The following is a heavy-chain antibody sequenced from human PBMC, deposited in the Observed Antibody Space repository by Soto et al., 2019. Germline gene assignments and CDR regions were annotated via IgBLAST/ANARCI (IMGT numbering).Heavy chain of an antibody. Sequence: ASETLSLTCTVSGGSISSYYWSWIRQPPGKGLEWIGYIYYSGSTNYNPSLKSRVTISVDTSKNQFSLKLSSVTAADTAVYYCAREGRYGSGIGASYYYYYYMDVWGKGTTVTVSS. J-gene: IGHJ6*03. V-gene: IGHV4-59*01. CDR3: AREGRYGSGIGASYYYYYYMDV. CDR1: GGSISSYY. CDR2: IYYSGST. D-gene: IGHD3-10*01.